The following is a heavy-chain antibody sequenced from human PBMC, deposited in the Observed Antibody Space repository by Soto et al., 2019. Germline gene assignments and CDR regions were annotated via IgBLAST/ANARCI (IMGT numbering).Heavy chain of an antibody. CDR2: IWYDGSNK. D-gene: IGHD3-10*01. CDR3: ARDVLLWFGETNYGMDV. Sequence: QVQLVESGGGVVQPGRSLRLSCAASGFTFSSYGMHWVRQAPGKGLEWVAVIWYDGSNKYYADSVKGRFTISRDNSKNTLYLQMNSLSAEDTAVYYCARDVLLWFGETNYGMDVWGQGTTVTVSS. V-gene: IGHV3-33*01. J-gene: IGHJ6*02. CDR1: GFTFSSYG.